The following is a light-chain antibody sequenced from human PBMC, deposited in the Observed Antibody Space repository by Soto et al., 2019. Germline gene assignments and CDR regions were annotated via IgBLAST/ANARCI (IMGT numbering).Light chain of an antibody. CDR1: SSDVGAYKY. CDR2: EVT. CDR3: SSYAGSNIYV. V-gene: IGLV2-8*01. Sequence: QSALTQPPSASGSPGQSLTISCTGTSSDVGAYKYVSWYQQYPGKAPKLMIYEVTKRPSGVPDRFSGSKSGNTASLTVSWLQAEDEADYYCSSYAGSNIYVFGTGTKVTVL. J-gene: IGLJ1*01.